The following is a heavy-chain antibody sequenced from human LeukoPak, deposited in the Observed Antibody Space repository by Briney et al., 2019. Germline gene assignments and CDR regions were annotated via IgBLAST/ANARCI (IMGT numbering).Heavy chain of an antibody. D-gene: IGHD3-3*01. CDR1: GGTISSSSYY. J-gene: IGHJ4*02. CDR2: IYYSGTT. CDR3: ARHVRFLEWLSSYYFDY. V-gene: IGHV4-39*01. Sequence: SETLSLTCTVSGGTISSSSYYWGWIRQPPGKGLEWIGSIYYSGTTYYNPSLKSRVTISVDTSKSQFSLRLTSVTAAVTAVYYCARHVRFLEWLSSYYFDYWGQGTLVTVSS.